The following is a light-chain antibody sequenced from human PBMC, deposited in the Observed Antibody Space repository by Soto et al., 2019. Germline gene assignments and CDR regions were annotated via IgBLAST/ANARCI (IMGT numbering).Light chain of an antibody. J-gene: IGLJ1*01. V-gene: IGLV2-11*01. CDR3: CSYAGSYNFV. CDR1: SSDVGGYSY. Sequence: QSALTQPRSVSGSPGQSVTISCSGTSSDVGGYSYVSWYQQLPGKAPKLMIYDVITRPSGVPDRFSGSKPGNTASLTISGLQAEDEADYFCCSYAGSYNFVFGTGTKLTVL. CDR2: DVI.